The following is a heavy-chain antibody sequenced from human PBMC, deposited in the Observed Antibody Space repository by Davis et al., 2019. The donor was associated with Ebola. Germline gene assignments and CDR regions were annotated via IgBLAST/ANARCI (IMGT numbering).Heavy chain of an antibody. Sequence: SETLSLTCAVSGGSISSSNWWSWVRQPPGKGLEWIGEINHSGSTNYNPSLKSRVTISVDTSKNQFSLKLSSVTAADTAVYYCARGCRSLGKDAFDIWGQGTMATVSS. D-gene: IGHD7-27*01. V-gene: IGHV4-4*02. CDR1: GGSISSSNW. CDR3: ARGCRSLGKDAFDI. CDR2: INHSGST. J-gene: IGHJ3*02.